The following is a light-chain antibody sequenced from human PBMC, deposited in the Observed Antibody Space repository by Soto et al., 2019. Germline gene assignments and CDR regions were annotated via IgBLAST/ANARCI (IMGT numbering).Light chain of an antibody. Sequence: QSVLTQPPSASGTPGQRVTISCSGSGSNIGSNSVNWYQHLPGTAPKLLMYANNQXPSGVPDRXSXXXSXXXXXXXXXXLXXEDEADYYCAAWDDSLDGFVVFGGGTQLTV. J-gene: IGLJ2*01. CDR2: ANN. V-gene: IGLV1-44*01. CDR1: GSNIGSNS. CDR3: AAWDDSLDGFVV.